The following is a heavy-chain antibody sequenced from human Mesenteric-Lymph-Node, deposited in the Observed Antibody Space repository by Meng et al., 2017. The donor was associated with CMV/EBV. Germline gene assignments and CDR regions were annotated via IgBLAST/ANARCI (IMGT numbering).Heavy chain of an antibody. CDR3: TRCGSGNYLYYYDGMDV. CDR1: GGSFSGYY. CDR2: ISSSSSYI. Sequence: ETLSLTCAVYGGSFSGYYWSWIRQPPGKGLEWVSSISSSSSYIYYADSVKGRFTMSRDNAKDSLYLQMNSLTAEDTAIYYCTRCGSGNYLYYYDGMDVWGQGTTVTVSS. V-gene: IGHV3-21*01. J-gene: IGHJ6*02. D-gene: IGHD1-26*01.